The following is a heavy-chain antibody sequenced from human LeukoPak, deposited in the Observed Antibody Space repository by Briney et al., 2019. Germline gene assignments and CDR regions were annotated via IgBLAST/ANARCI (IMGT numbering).Heavy chain of an antibody. V-gene: IGHV1-18*01. CDR1: GYTFTSYG. CDR2: ISAYNGNT. J-gene: IGHJ4*02. D-gene: IGHD1-26*01. Sequence: ASVKVSCKASGYTFTSYGISWVRQAPGQGLEWMGLISAYNGNTKYAQKLQGRVTMTTGTSTSTAYMELRSLRSDDTAVYYCARERGGDSGSYHPTDYWGQGTLVTVSS. CDR3: ARERGGDSGSYHPTDY.